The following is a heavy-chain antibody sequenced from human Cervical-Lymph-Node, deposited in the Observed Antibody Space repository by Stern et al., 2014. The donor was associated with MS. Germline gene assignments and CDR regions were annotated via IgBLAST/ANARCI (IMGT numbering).Heavy chain of an antibody. D-gene: IGHD4-23*01. V-gene: IGHV1-69*01. Sequence: DQLVESGAEVRQPGSSVKVSCKASGATFSTNAISWVRQAPGQGLEWMGGIVPIFDKANYAQSFRGRVTISADESTSTAYLELSSLRSDDTAVYYCAREHHGGNFESWGQGTLVIVSS. CDR3: AREHHGGNFES. CDR1: GATFSTNA. J-gene: IGHJ4*02. CDR2: IVPIFDKA.